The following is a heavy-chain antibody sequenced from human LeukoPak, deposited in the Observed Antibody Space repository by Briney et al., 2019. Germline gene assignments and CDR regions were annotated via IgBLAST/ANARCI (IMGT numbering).Heavy chain of an antibody. J-gene: IGHJ4*02. CDR3: GRASSKLGDLDY. Sequence: ASVKVSCRASGYTFTTYGISWVRQAPGQGLEWMGWISAYNGDTHYAQKLQGRITMTTDTSTSTVYMELRSPRSDDTAVYYCGRASSKLGDLDYWGQGTPVTVSS. V-gene: IGHV1-18*01. D-gene: IGHD3-16*01. CDR1: GYTFTTYG. CDR2: ISAYNGDT.